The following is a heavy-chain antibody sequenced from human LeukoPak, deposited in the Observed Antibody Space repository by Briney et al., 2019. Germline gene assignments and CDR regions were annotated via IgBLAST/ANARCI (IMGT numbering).Heavy chain of an antibody. CDR3: ARASRSGSYIDY. CDR1: GGCISSYY. D-gene: IGHD1-26*01. Sequence: SETLSLTCTVSGGCISSYYWSWIRQPPGKGLEWIGYIYYSGSTNYNPSLKSRVTISVDTSKNQFSLKLSSVTAADTAVYYCARASRSGSYIDYWGQGTLVTVPS. CDR2: IYYSGST. V-gene: IGHV4-59*08. J-gene: IGHJ4*02.